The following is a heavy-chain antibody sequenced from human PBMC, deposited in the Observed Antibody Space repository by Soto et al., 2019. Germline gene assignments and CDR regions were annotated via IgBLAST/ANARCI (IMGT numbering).Heavy chain of an antibody. V-gene: IGHV4-30-2*01. D-gene: IGHD6-13*01. CDR2: IFHSGST. J-gene: IGHJ5*02. Sequence: SETLSLTCAVSGGSISSGGYSWSWLRQPPGKGLEWIGYIFHSGSTYYNPSLKSRVTISVDGSKNHFSLRTEDSAVYNCAKKGSPGIAAAPLASWGQGTLVTVSS. CDR1: GGSISSGGYS. CDR3: PGIAAAPLAS.